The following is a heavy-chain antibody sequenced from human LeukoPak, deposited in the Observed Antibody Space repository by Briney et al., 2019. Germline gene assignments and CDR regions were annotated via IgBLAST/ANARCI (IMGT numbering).Heavy chain of an antibody. D-gene: IGHD3-22*01. J-gene: IGHJ4*02. CDR3: ARDQNYYDSSGYFGY. CDR2: INPSGGST. Sequence: ASVKVSCKASGYTFTSYYMHWVRQAPGQGLEWMGIINPSGGSTSYAQKFQGRVTMTRDTSTSTVYMELSSLRSEDTAVYYCARDQNYYDSSGYFGYWGQGTLVTVSS. V-gene: IGHV1-46*01. CDR1: GYTFTSYY.